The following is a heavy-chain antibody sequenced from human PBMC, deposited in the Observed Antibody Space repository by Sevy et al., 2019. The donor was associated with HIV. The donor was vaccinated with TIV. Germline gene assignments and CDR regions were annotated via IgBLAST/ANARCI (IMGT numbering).Heavy chain of an antibody. CDR2: IIPIFGTA. D-gene: IGHD5-12*01. V-gene: IGHV1-69*13. CDR1: GGTFSSYA. Sequence: ASVKVSCKASGGTFSSYAISWVRQAPGQGLEWMGGIIPIFGTANYAQKFQGRVTITADESTSTAYMELSSLRSEDTAVYYCARDRAQRWLQSRNWFDPWGQGTLVTVSS. J-gene: IGHJ5*02. CDR3: ARDRAQRWLQSRNWFDP.